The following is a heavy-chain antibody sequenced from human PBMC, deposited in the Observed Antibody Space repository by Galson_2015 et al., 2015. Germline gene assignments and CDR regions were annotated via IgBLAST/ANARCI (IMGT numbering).Heavy chain of an antibody. CDR3: AREGWRRDGYESVDP. J-gene: IGHJ5*02. Sequence: CAISGDSVASKSATWDWIRQSPSRGLEWLGRTYLRSRRYYDYAESVKGRITISPDTSKSQFSLQLNSVTPEDTAVYYCAREGWRRDGYESVDPSGQGTLVTVSS. CDR1: GDSVASKSAT. D-gene: IGHD5-24*01. V-gene: IGHV6-1*01. CDR2: TYLRSRRYY.